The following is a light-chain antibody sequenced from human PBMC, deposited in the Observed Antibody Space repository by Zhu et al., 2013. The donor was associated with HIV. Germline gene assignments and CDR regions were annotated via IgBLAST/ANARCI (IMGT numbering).Light chain of an antibody. V-gene: IGKV3-15*01. J-gene: IGKJ4*01. CDR2: DAS. Sequence: EIVMTQSPATLSVSPGERATLSCRASQTVITNLAWYQHKRGQAPRLLIYDASTRATGVPARFSGSGSVTDFTLIISSLQSEDFAVYYCQQYNNWPPLTFGGGTKVEIK. CDR3: QQYNNWPPLT. CDR1: QTVITN.